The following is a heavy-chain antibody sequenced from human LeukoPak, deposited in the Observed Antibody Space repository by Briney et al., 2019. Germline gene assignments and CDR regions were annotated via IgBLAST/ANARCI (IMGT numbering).Heavy chain of an antibody. CDR3: ARVGPPFVVVPAAMSYYHGMDV. CDR2: ISAYNGNT. V-gene: IGHV1-18*01. CDR1: GYTFTSYG. D-gene: IGHD2-2*01. J-gene: IGHJ6*02. Sequence: ASVKVSCKASGYTFTSYGISWVRQAPGQGLEWMGWISAYNGNTNYAQKLQGRVTMTTDTSTSTAYMELGSLRSDDTAVYYCARVGPPFVVVPAAMSYYHGMDVWGQGTTVTASS.